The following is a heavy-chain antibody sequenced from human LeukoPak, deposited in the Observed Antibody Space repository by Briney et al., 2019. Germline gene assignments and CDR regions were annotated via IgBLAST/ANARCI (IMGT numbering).Heavy chain of an antibody. J-gene: IGHJ4*02. CDR1: DDSISDYY. D-gene: IGHD3/OR15-3a*01. Sequence: SETLSLTCTVSDDSISDYYQGWIRQPPGKGLEWIGYIHNSGTSTYNLSLKSRVTISADTSKNQFSLKLSSVTAADTAVYYCAREWWTGEKPGYYFDYWGQGTLVTVSS. CDR2: IHNSGTS. CDR3: AREWWTGEKPGYYFDY. V-gene: IGHV4-59*12.